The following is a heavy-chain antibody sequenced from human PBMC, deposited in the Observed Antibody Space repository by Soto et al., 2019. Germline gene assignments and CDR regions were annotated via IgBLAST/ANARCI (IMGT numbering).Heavy chain of an antibody. CDR1: GGTFSSYA. J-gene: IGHJ4*02. D-gene: IGHD2-15*01. CDR2: IIPIFGTA. CDR3: ARGPLRYCSGGSCYSALDY. Sequence: SVKVSCKASGGTFSSYAISWVRQAPGQGLEWMGGIIPIFGTANYAQKFQGRVTITADKSTSTAYMELSSLRSEDTAVYYCARGPLRYCSGGSCYSALDYWGQGIMVTVSS. V-gene: IGHV1-69*06.